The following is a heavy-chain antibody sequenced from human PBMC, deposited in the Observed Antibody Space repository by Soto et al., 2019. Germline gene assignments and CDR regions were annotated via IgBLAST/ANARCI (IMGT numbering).Heavy chain of an antibody. CDR2: INPSGGST. V-gene: IGHV1-46*01. Sequence: GASVKVSCEASGDTFTSYYMQWVRQAPGQGLEWMGIINPSGGSTSYAQKFQGRVTMTRDTSTSTVYMELSSLRFEYTAVYSCEGGRYFDWLLSDWGQGTLVPVSS. CDR1: GDTFTSYY. D-gene: IGHD3-9*01. J-gene: IGHJ4*02. CDR3: EGGRYFDWLLSD.